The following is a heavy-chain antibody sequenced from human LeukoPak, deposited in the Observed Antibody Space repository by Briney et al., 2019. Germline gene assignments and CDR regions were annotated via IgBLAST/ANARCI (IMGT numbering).Heavy chain of an antibody. D-gene: IGHD3-10*01. CDR2: ISSSSYI. V-gene: IGHV3-21*04. CDR3: AKDGATEWFEKSDPHDY. CDR1: GFTFSSYS. J-gene: IGHJ4*02. Sequence: GGSLRLSCAASGFTFSSYSMNWVRQAPGKGLEWVSSISSSSYIYYADSVKGRLTISRDNAKNSLYLQMNSLRAEDTAVYYCAKDGATEWFEKSDPHDYWGQGTLVTVSS.